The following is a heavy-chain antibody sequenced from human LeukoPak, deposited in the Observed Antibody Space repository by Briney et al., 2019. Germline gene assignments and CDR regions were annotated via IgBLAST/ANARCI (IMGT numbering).Heavy chain of an antibody. CDR1: GFTFSSYA. CDR2: ISSSGSTI. Sequence: PGGSLRLSCAASGFTFSSYAMSWVRQAPGKGLEWVSYISSSGSTIYYADSVKGRFTISRDNAKNSLYLQMNSLRAEDTAVYYCARDGGSGSYYMFSGYYYYMDVWGKGTTVTVSS. CDR3: ARDGGSGSYYMFSGYYYYMDV. J-gene: IGHJ6*03. V-gene: IGHV3-48*04. D-gene: IGHD3-10*01.